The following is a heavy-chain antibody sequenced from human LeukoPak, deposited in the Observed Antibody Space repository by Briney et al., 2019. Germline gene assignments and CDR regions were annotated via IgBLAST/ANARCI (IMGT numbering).Heavy chain of an antibody. CDR3: ATLTVRGVINI. CDR2: IQSITDGGTT. D-gene: IGHD3-10*01. Sequence: PGGSLRLSCAASGFTFSNTWMNWVRQAPGKGLEWVGRIQSITDGGTTEYAAPVKGRFTISRDDSKTTLYLQMNSLKTEDTAVYYCATLTVRGVINIWGQGTLVTVSS. J-gene: IGHJ4*02. CDR1: GFTFSNTW. V-gene: IGHV3-15*01.